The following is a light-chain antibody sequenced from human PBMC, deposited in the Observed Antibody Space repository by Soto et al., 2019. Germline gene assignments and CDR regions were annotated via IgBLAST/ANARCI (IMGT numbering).Light chain of an antibody. CDR3: HQYDNTPQT. CDR2: GAS. J-gene: IGKJ2*01. CDR1: QTVTRSY. Sequence: EIVLTQSPGTMSLSPGERVTLSCRASQTVTRSYLAWYQQKPGQAPRLLIYGASIRATGIPDRFSGSGSGTDFTLTISRLEPEDFAVYYCHQYDNTPQTFGQGTKVDI. V-gene: IGKV3-20*01.